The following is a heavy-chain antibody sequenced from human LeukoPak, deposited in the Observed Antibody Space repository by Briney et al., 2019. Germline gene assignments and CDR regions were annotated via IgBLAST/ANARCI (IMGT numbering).Heavy chain of an antibody. J-gene: IGHJ5*02. CDR3: ARNVRRQQLVFLA. V-gene: IGHV4-59*12. D-gene: IGHD6-13*01. Sequence: SETLSLTCTVSGGSISSYYWSWIRQPPGKGLEWIGYIYYSGSTNYNPSLKSRVTISVDTSKNQFSLKLSSVTAADTAVYYCARNVRRQQLVFLAWGQGTLVTVSS. CDR2: IYYSGST. CDR1: GGSISSYY.